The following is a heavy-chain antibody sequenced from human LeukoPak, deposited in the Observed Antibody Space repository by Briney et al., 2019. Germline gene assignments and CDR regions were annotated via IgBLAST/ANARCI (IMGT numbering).Heavy chain of an antibody. J-gene: IGHJ6*03. V-gene: IGHV4-59*01. CDR1: GGSISSYY. Sequence: SETLSLTCTVSGGSISSYYWSWIRQPPGKGLEWIGYIYYSGSTNYNPSLKSRVTISVDTSKNQFSLKLSSVTAADTAVYYCARTYSGSYWDYYYYYMDVRGKGTTVTVSS. CDR3: ARTYSGSYWDYYYYYMDV. D-gene: IGHD1-26*01. CDR2: IYYSGST.